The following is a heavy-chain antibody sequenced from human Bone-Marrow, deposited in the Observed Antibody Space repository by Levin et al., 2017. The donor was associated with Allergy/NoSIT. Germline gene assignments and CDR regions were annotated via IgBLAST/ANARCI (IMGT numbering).Heavy chain of an antibody. V-gene: IGHV3-48*01. J-gene: IGHJ6*02. CDR3: ARDHEVVPAANIYYYYGMDV. Sequence: QAGGSLRLSCAASGFTFSNYSMNWVRQAPGKGLEWVSYISSGGNTIYYADSLKGRFTISRDNDKNSLYLQMYSLRAEDTAVYYCARDHEVVPAANIYYYYGMDVWGQGTTVTVSS. CDR1: GFTFSNYS. CDR2: ISSGGNTI. D-gene: IGHD2-2*01.